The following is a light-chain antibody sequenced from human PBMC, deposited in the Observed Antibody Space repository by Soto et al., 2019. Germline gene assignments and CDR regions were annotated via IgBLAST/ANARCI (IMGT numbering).Light chain of an antibody. CDR2: DAS. CDR3: QQYNSYSGT. Sequence: DIQMTQSPSTLSASVGDRVTITCRASQSISSWLAWYQQKPGKAPKLLIYDASSLESGVPSRFSGSGSGTEFALAISSLEPDDVATYSCQQYNSYSGTFGQGTKVEIK. CDR1: QSISSW. V-gene: IGKV1-5*01. J-gene: IGKJ1*01.